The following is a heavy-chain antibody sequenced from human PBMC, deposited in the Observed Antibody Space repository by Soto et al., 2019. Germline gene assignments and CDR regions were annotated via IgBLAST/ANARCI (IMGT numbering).Heavy chain of an antibody. CDR2: IWYDGSNK. Sequence: QVQLVESGGGVVQPGRSLRLSCAASGFTFSSYGMHWVRQAPGKGLEWVAVIWYDGSNKYYADSVKGRFTISRDNSKNTLYLQMNSLRAEDTAVYYCARGLVRATWMAFDIWGQGTMVPGSS. CDR1: GFTFSSYG. CDR3: ARGLVRATWMAFDI. J-gene: IGHJ3*02. D-gene: IGHD1-26*01. V-gene: IGHV3-33*01.